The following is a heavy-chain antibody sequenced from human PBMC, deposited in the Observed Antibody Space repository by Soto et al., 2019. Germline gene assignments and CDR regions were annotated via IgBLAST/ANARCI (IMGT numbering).Heavy chain of an antibody. D-gene: IGHD6-19*01. CDR2: INSDGSST. CDR3: ARGLEQWLVPGPAFDI. Sequence: PAGSLRLSCAASGFTFSIYWIHWVRQAPGKGLVWVSRINSDGSSTSYADSVKGRFTISRDNAKNTLYLQMNSLRAEDTAVYYSARGLEQWLVPGPAFDIWGQGTMVTVSS. CDR1: GFTFSIYW. J-gene: IGHJ3*02. V-gene: IGHV3-74*01.